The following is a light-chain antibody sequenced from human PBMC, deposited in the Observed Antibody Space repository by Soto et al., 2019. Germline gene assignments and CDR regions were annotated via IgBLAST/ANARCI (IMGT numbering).Light chain of an antibody. V-gene: IGKV1-5*01. CDR2: DAS. J-gene: IGKJ1*01. CDR3: QQLNSYHTWT. Sequence: DIQMTQSPSTLSASVGDRVTITCGASQSISRWLAWYQQKPGKAPKLLIYDASSLESGVPSRFRGSGSGTEFTLTISSLKTEDFANYYCQQLNSYHTWTFGHGTKVDIK. CDR1: QSISRW.